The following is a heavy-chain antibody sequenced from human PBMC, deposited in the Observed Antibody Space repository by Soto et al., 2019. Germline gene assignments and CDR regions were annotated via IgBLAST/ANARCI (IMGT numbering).Heavy chain of an antibody. CDR2: ISSSSSYT. CDR3: ARWMDMVYALDVYYYGMDV. Sequence: GGSLRLSCSASGFTFSSYAMHWVRQAPGKGLEYVSAISSSSSYTNYADSVKGRFTISRDNAKNSLYLQMNSLRAEDTAVYYCARWMDMVYALDVYYYGMDVWGQGTTVTVSS. J-gene: IGHJ6*02. CDR1: GFTFSSYA. V-gene: IGHV3-64*04. D-gene: IGHD2-8*01.